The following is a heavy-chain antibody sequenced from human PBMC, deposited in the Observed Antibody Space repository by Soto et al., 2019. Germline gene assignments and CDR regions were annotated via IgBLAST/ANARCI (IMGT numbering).Heavy chain of an antibody. CDR1: GGSMDTRDYY. J-gene: IGHJ2*01. CDR3: ARHPRITRGWHFDL. Sequence: PSETLSLTCTVCGGSMDTRDYYGSWIRQQPGKGLEWIGYIFHSGDTYYNPSLTSRLAFSVDTSKNQFSLRLTSVTVADTAIYFCARHPRITRGWHFDLWGRGTLVTVPS. D-gene: IGHD1-20*01. V-gene: IGHV4-31*02. CDR2: IFHSGDT.